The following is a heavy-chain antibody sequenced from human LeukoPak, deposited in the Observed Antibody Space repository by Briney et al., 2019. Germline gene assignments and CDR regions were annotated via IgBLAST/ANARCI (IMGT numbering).Heavy chain of an antibody. CDR2: INHSGST. D-gene: IGHD3-3*01. V-gene: IGHV4-34*01. CDR3: ARKGLRRGHYDFWSGPQGSPYFDY. J-gene: IGHJ4*02. CDR1: GGSFSGYY. Sequence: PSETLSLTCAVYGGSFSGYYWSWLRQPPGQGLEWFGEINHSGSTNYSPSLKTRVTIAVDTSKNQCSLKLSSVTAADTAVYYCARKGLRRGHYDFWSGPQGSPYFDYWGQGTLVTVSP.